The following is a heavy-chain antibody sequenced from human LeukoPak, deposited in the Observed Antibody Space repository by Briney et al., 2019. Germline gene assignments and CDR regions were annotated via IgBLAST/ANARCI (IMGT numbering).Heavy chain of an antibody. CDR3: ASLSGGGPVDY. D-gene: IGHD2-15*01. V-gene: IGHV3-7*05. J-gene: IGHJ4*02. CDR2: IKQDGSEK. CDR1: RFTFSSYW. Sequence: PGGSLRLSCAVSRFTFSSYWMSWVRQAPGKGLEWVANIKQDGSEKYHVDSVKGRFTISRDNAKNSLFLHMNSLRAEDTAVYYCASLSGGGPVDYWGQGTLVTVSS.